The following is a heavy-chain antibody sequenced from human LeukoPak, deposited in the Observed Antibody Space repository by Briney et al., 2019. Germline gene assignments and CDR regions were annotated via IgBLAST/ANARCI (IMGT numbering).Heavy chain of an antibody. Sequence: GGSLRLSCATSGFPFIDAWMSWVRQAPGKGLEWVSSISGSGDSTYYADSVKGRFTISRDNSKNTLYLQMNSLRAEDTAVYYCAKRGASWSFDSWGQGTLVTASS. D-gene: IGHD6-13*01. J-gene: IGHJ4*02. V-gene: IGHV3-23*01. CDR1: GFPFIDAW. CDR3: AKRGASWSFDS. CDR2: ISGSGDST.